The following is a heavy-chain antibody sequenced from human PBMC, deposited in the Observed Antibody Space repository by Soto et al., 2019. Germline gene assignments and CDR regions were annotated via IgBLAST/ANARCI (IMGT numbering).Heavy chain of an antibody. D-gene: IGHD3-10*01. J-gene: IGHJ4*02. CDR1: GGSLSSGGCC. V-gene: IGHV4-31*02. CDR3: ATSRMVRGVTFDY. CDR2: IYYSGST. Sequence: TLCLTWTVAGGSLSSGGCCWGWIQPHPGKGLEWIGYIYYSGSTYYNPSLKSRVTISVDTSKNQFSLKLSSVTAADTAVYYCATSRMVRGVTFDYWGQGTLVTVSS.